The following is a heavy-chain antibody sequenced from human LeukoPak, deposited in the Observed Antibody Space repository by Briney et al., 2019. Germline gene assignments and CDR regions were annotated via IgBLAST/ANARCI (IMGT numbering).Heavy chain of an antibody. CDR3: AREAAAAGTGYIDY. V-gene: IGHV4-31*03. Sequence: SETLSLTCTVSGGSISSGGYYWSWIRQHPGKGLEWIGYIYYSGSTYYNPSLKSRVTISVDTSKNQFSLKLSSVTAADTAVYYCAREAAAAGTGYIDYWGQGTLATVSS. CDR2: IYYSGST. CDR1: GGSISSGGYY. D-gene: IGHD6-13*01. J-gene: IGHJ4*02.